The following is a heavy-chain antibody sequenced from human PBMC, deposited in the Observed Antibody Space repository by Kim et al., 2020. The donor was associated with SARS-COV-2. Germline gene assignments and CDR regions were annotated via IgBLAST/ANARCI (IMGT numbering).Heavy chain of an antibody. CDR1: GGSIISGGAY. Sequence: SETLSLACSVSGGSIISGGAYWNWIRQHPGRGLEWIGYIYHTGSTYSNSSLKSRVTISVDTTKNQFSLRLASVTAANTAVYYGAKGAVSSAGGGFWGQGT. V-gene: IGHV4-31*03. D-gene: IGHD6-25*01. J-gene: IGHJ4*02. CDR3: AKGAVSSAGGGF. CDR2: IYHTGST.